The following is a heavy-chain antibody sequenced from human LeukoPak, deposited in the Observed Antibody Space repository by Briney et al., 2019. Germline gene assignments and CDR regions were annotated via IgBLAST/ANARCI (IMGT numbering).Heavy chain of an antibody. CDR3: ATEDFDGIVGPIDSFDV. D-gene: IGHD1-26*01. CDR2: FDPEHGKT. V-gene: IGHV1-24*01. CDR1: GFTFSSYG. J-gene: IGHJ3*01. Sequence: GRSLRLSCAASGFTFSSYGMHWVRQAPGKGLEWMGGFDPEHGKTVYAQTFQGRVTMTEDTSTGTAYMELRSLRSEDTAVYYCATEDFDGIVGPIDSFDVWGQGTMVTVSS.